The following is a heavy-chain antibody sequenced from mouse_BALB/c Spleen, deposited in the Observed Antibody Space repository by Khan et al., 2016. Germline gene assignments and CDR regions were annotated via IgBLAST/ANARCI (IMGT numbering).Heavy chain of an antibody. CDR3: ARSFYCHYYAMDY. J-gene: IGHJ4*01. Sequence: VQLQESGAELMMPGVSVKISCNATGYKLSSYWIEWVKQRPGHGLEWIGEILPRTGNTNYNEKFKRKATFTADKSSNTAYMQISSMTSEDSSVYYCARSFYCHYYAMDYWGQGTSVTVSS. D-gene: IGHD2-3*01. V-gene: IGHV1-9*01. CDR2: ILPRTGNT. CDR1: GYKLSSYW.